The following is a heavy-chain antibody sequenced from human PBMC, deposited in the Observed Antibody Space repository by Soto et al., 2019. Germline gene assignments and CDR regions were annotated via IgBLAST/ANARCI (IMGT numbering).Heavy chain of an antibody. CDR1: GGSISSYY. J-gene: IGHJ6*03. V-gene: IGHV4-59*01. CDR2: IYYSGST. Sequence: SETLSLTCTVSGGSISSYYWSWIRQPPGKGLEWIGYIYYSGSTNYNPSLKSRVTISVDTSKNQFSLKLSSVTAADTAVYYCARTGPPNYDYIWGSYRYNEYYYYYMDVWGKGTTVTVSS. D-gene: IGHD3-16*02. CDR3: ARTGPPNYDYIWGSYRYNEYYYYYMDV.